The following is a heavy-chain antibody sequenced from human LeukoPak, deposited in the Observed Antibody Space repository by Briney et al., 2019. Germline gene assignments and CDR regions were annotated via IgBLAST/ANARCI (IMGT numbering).Heavy chain of an antibody. CDR3: AKSEELLLGHFDY. V-gene: IGHV3-30*18. Sequence: GGSLRLSCEASGFTFRSYGMHWVRQAPGKGLEWVTSISHDGGSKYSADSLKGRFTISRDNSKNTLSLQMNSLRAEDTAVYYCAKSEELLLGHFDYWGQGTLVTVSS. D-gene: IGHD1-26*01. J-gene: IGHJ4*02. CDR1: GFTFRSYG. CDR2: ISHDGGSK.